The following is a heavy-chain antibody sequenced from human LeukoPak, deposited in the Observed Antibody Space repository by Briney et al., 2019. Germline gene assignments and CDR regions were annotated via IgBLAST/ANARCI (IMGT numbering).Heavy chain of an antibody. J-gene: IGHJ2*01. CDR3: ARDPGYSSGWYSIGWYFDL. D-gene: IGHD6-19*01. CDR2: ISSSGSTI. V-gene: IGHV3-48*03. CDR1: GFTFSSYE. Sequence: GGSLRLSCAAPGFTFSSYEMNWVRQAPGKGLEWVSYISSSGSTIYYADSVKGRFTISRDNAKNSLYLQTNSLRAEDTAVYYCARDPGYSSGWYSIGWYFDLWGRGTLVTVSS.